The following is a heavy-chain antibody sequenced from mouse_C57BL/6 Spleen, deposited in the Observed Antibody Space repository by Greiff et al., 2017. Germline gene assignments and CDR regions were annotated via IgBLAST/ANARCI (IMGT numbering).Heavy chain of an antibody. V-gene: IGHV1-9*01. J-gene: IGHJ3*01. Sequence: QVQLQQSGAELMKPGASVKLSCKATGYTFTGYWIEWVKQRPGHGLEWIGEILPGSGSTNYNEKFKGKATFTADTSSNTDYMQLSSLTTEDSASYYCTREKYCGSSYRSWVAYWGQGTLVTVSA. CDR3: TREKYCGSSYRSWVAY. D-gene: IGHD1-1*01. CDR2: ILPGSGST. CDR1: GYTFTGYW.